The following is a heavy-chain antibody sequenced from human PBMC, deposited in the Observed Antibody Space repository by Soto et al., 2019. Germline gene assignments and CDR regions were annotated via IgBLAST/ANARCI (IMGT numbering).Heavy chain of an antibody. J-gene: IGHJ4*02. CDR2: IYYSGST. V-gene: IGHV4-39*01. Sequence: SETLSLTCTVSVGSISSSSYYWGWILQPPGKGLEWIGSIYYSGSTYYNPSLKSRVTISVDTSKNQFSLKLSSVTAADTAVYYCARHAGGGFWSGPVDYWGQGTLVTVSS. D-gene: IGHD3-3*01. CDR3: ARHAGGGFWSGPVDY. CDR1: VGSISSSSYY.